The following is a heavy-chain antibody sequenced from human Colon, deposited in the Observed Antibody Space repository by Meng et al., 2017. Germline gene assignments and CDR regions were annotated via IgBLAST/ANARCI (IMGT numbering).Heavy chain of an antibody. CDR1: GDSISNDY. CDR2: VYSSGST. J-gene: IGHJ4*02. V-gene: IGHV4-4*07. Sequence: QVPLQESGPGLLKPSETLILTCTVSGDSISNDYWNWIRQPAGKGLEWIGRVYSSGSTHYNPSLKSRVTVSLDTSKSQFSLKLTSVTAADTALYYCARAGIHSGTYYALDYWGQGTLVTVSS. D-gene: IGHD1-26*01. CDR3: ARAGIHSGTYYALDY.